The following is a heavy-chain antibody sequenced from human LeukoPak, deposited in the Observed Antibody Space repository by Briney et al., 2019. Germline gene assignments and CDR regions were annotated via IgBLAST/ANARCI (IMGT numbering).Heavy chain of an antibody. D-gene: IGHD3-16*01. J-gene: IGHJ4*02. CDR1: RFTFSSYW. Sequence: GGSLRLSCAASRFTFSSYWMTWVRQAPGKGLEWVANIKQDGGEKHYVDSVQGRFTIYRDNAKNSLYLQMNSLRAEDTAVYYCIRDLFDDYSLDYWGQGTLVTVSS. CDR3: IRDLFDDYSLDY. CDR2: IKQDGGEK. V-gene: IGHV3-7*01.